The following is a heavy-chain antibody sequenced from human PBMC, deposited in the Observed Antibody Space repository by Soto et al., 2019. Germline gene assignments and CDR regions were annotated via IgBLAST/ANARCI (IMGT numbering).Heavy chain of an antibody. CDR3: TRDPISMVRGTDNWFDT. CDR2: ISGNGIST. V-gene: IGHV3-23*01. Sequence: GGSLRLSCAASGFTFNNYAMSWVRQAPGKGLERVSAISGNGISTYYADSVRGRFTISRDNSENTLFLQMNRLRADDTAVYYCTRDPISMVRGTDNWFDTWGQGTLVTVSS. CDR1: GFTFNNYA. J-gene: IGHJ5*02. D-gene: IGHD3-10*01.